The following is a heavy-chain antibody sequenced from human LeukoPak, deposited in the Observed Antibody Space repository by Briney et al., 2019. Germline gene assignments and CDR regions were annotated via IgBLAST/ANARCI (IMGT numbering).Heavy chain of an antibody. CDR3: ARGDTMVRGVIKAYYYYYMDV. Sequence: PGGSLRLSCAASGFTFSSYWMSWVRQPPGKGLEWVANIKQDGSEKYYVDSVKGPFTISRDNAKNSLYLQMNSLRAEDTAVYYCARGDTMVRGVIKAYYYYYMDVWGKGTTVTVSS. CDR2: IKQDGSEK. J-gene: IGHJ6*03. D-gene: IGHD3-10*01. V-gene: IGHV3-7*01. CDR1: GFTFSSYW.